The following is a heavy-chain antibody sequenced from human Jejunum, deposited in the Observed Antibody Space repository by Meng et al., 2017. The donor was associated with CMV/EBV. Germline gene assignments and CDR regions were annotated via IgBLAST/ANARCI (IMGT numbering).Heavy chain of an antibody. J-gene: IGHJ4*03. D-gene: IGHD1-1*01. CDR1: GDAIRSHY. CDR3: ARGIGHASNNSHDY. V-gene: IGHV4-59*11. CDR2: VYYSGSA. Sequence: VSGDAIRSHYWSWIRQPPGKGLEWMGYVYYSGSATYSPSLRSRITISVDTSKNQVSLNLRSVTAADTAMYFCARGIGHASNNSHDYWGQGTTVTVSS.